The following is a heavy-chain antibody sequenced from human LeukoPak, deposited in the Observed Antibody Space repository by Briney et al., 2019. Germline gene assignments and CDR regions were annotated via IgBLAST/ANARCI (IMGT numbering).Heavy chain of an antibody. V-gene: IGHV3-48*03. J-gene: IGHJ4*02. CDR1: GFTFSSYE. D-gene: IGHD4-17*01. CDR3: AREAVTTSLFDY. Sequence: PGGSLRLSCAASGFTFSSYETNWVRQAPGKGLEWVSYISSSGSTIYYADSVKGRFTISRDNAKNSLYLQMNSLRAEDTAVYYCAREAVTTSLFDYWGQGTLVTVSS. CDR2: ISSSGSTI.